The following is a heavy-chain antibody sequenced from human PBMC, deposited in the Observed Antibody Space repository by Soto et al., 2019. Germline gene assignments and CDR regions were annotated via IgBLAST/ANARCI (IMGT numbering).Heavy chain of an antibody. J-gene: IGHJ4*02. D-gene: IGHD5-18*01. CDR3: AVSGYSYGSSFDY. Sequence: ASETLSLTCTVSGGSISSGGYYWSWIRQHPGKGLEWIGYIYYSGSTYYNPSLKSRVTISVDTSKNQFSLKLSSVTAADTAVYYCAVSGYSYGSSFDYWGQGTLVTVSS. V-gene: IGHV4-31*03. CDR2: IYYSGST. CDR1: GGSISSGGYY.